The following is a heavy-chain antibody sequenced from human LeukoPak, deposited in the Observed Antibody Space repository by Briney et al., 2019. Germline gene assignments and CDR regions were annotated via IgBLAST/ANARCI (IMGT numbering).Heavy chain of an antibody. CDR2: ISGSGGST. J-gene: IGHJ4*02. CDR1: GFTFSSYA. D-gene: IGHD6-19*01. V-gene: IGHV3-23*01. Sequence: HSGGSLRLSCAASGFTFSSYAMSWVRQAPGKGLEWVSAISGSGGSTYYADSVKGRFTISRDNSKNTLYLQMNSLRAEDTTVYYCAKAGGWYNFDYWGQGTLVTVSS. CDR3: AKAGGWYNFDY.